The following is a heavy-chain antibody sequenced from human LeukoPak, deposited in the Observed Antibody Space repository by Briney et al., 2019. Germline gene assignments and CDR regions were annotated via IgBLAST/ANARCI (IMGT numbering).Heavy chain of an antibody. CDR3: VREAAAGDY. Sequence: GGSLRLSCAASGLTFSMPPMDWVRQAPGKGLEWVANINHGGSEKYYVDSVKGRFTISRDNGKNSLFLQMNNLRAEDTALYYCVREAAAGDYWGQGTLVTVSS. D-gene: IGHD6-13*01. V-gene: IGHV3-7*01. CDR2: INHGGSEK. J-gene: IGHJ4*02. CDR1: GLTFSMPP.